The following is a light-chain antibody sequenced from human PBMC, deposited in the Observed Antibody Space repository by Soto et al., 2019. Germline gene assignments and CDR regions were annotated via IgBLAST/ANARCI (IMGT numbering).Light chain of an antibody. Sequence: DIVMTQSPDSLAGSLGERATINCKSSQSVLYSSNNKNYLAWYKQKPGQPPKLFISWASTRESGVPDRFSGSGSGTNFTLTISSLQAEDVAVYYCQQYYTTLITFGQGTRLEIK. CDR1: QSVLYSSNNKNY. V-gene: IGKV4-1*01. CDR3: QQYYTTLIT. CDR2: WAS. J-gene: IGKJ5*01.